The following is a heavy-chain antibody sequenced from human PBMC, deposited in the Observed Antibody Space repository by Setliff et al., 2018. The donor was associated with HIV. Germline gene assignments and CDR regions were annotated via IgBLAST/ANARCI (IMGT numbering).Heavy chain of an antibody. CDR3: AKGAGFYGDYTFDY. CDR1: GASITSHY. J-gene: IGHJ4*02. D-gene: IGHD4-17*01. Sequence: ETLSLTCTVSGASITSHYWSWIRQSPGRELEWIGYIYSTGSTNYNPSLQSRVSISMDASKNKFSLKVTSVTSADTAVYYCAKGAGFYGDYTFDYWGQGHLVTVSS. CDR2: IYSTGST. V-gene: IGHV4-59*11.